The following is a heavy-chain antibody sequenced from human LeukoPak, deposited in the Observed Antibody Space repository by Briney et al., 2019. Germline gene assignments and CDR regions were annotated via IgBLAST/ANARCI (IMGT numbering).Heavy chain of an antibody. CDR3: ARVRVHYDFWSGYPDYFDY. CDR2: IYHSRST. Sequence: PSETLSLTCAVYGGSFSGYYWGWIRQPPGKGLEWIGSIYHSRSTYYNPSLKSRVTISVDTSKNQFSLKLSSVTAADTAVYYCARVRVHYDFWSGYPDYFDYWGQGTLVTVSS. D-gene: IGHD3-3*01. V-gene: IGHV4-38-2*01. CDR1: GGSFSGYY. J-gene: IGHJ4*02.